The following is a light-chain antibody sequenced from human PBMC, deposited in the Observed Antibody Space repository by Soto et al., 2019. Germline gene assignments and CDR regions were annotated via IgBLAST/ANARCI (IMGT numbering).Light chain of an antibody. Sequence: EVVLTQSPGSLSLSPGERATLSCRASQSVMSNYLSWYQQKPGQPPRLLIYGASSRATGIPDRFSGSGSGTDFTLTISRLEPEDFAVYYCQQYGSTRWTFGQGTKVDIK. CDR2: GAS. V-gene: IGKV3-20*01. CDR1: QSVMSNY. J-gene: IGKJ1*01. CDR3: QQYGSTRWT.